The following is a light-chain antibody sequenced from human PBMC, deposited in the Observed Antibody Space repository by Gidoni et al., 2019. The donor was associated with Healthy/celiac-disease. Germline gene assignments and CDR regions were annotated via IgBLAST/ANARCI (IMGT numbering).Light chain of an antibody. CDR2: WAS. CDR1: PIAFYSSNNKNS. V-gene: IGKV4-1*01. Sequence: DIVITHSPSPPPVSLAERATINCKSSPIAFYSSNNKNSLAWYQQKSGQPPKLLIYWASTRESGVPDRFSGSGSGTDFTLTISSLQAEDVAVYYCQQYYSTPFSFGQGTKLEIK. J-gene: IGKJ2*03. CDR3: QQYYSTPFS.